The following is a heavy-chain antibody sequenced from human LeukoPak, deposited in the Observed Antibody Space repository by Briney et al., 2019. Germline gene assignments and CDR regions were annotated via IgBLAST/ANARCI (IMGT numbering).Heavy chain of an antibody. V-gene: IGHV3-11*06. CDR2: ITSHSSYI. Sequence: GGSLRLSCAASGFTFSDYYMSWIRQAPGKGLEWVSSITSHSSYISYADSVKGRFTLSRDNAKNSLYLQMNSLRAEDTAVYYCASLLFNSGWYLAYWGQGTLVTVSS. J-gene: IGHJ4*02. CDR1: GFTFSDYY. CDR3: ASLLFNSGWYLAY. D-gene: IGHD5-12*01.